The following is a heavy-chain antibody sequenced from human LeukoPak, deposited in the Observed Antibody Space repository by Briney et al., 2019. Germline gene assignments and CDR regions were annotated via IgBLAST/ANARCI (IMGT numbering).Heavy chain of an antibody. J-gene: IGHJ4*02. D-gene: IGHD1-26*01. CDR2: IKQDGSEK. CDR3: ARVQWVLRGVGSYFDY. CDR1: GFTFSSYW. V-gene: IGHV3-7*01. Sequence: PGGSLRLSCAASGFTFSSYWMSWVRQAPGKGLEWVANIKQDGSEKYYVDSVKGRFTISRDNAKNSLYLQMNSLRAEDTAVYYCARVQWVLRGVGSYFDYWGQGTLVTVSS.